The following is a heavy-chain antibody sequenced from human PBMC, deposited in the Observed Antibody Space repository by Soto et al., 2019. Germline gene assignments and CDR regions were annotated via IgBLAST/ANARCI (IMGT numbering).Heavy chain of an antibody. V-gene: IGHV3-23*01. CDR2: ISGSGDST. J-gene: IGHJ4*02. Sequence: EVQLLESGGDLVQPGGSLRLSCAASGFTFSSYAMSWVRQAPGKGLEWVSVISGSGDSTYYADSVKGRFTISRDNSKNTPYLQMNSLRAEDTAVYYCAKRTSGWYFDYWGQGTLVTVSS. CDR3: AKRTSGWYFDY. CDR1: GFTFSSYA. D-gene: IGHD6-19*01.